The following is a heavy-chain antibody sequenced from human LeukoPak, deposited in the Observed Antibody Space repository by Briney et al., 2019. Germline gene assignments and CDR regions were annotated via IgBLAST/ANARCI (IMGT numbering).Heavy chain of an antibody. CDR1: GFTFSRYW. CDR2: ISTDASTT. CDR3: ASYLTSIPSGMDV. Sequence: GGSLRLSCAASGFTFSRYWMHWLRHAPGKGLVWASRISTDASTTTYADSVKGRFTISRDNGKNTLYLQMNSLIAEDTAVYYCASYLTSIPSGMDVWGQGTTLTVSS. V-gene: IGHV3-74*01. J-gene: IGHJ6*02. D-gene: IGHD2/OR15-2a*01.